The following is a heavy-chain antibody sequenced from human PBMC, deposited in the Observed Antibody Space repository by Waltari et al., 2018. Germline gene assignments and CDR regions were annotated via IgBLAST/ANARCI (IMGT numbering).Heavy chain of an antibody. Sequence: QVQLVQSGAEVKKPGSSVKVSCKASGGTFSSYAISWVRQAPGQGLEWMGGIIPIFGTANYAQKFQGRGTITADESTSTAYMELSSLRSEDTAVYYCARAQYCSSTSCYAFDIWGQGTMVTVSS. D-gene: IGHD2-2*01. CDR1: GGTFSSYA. V-gene: IGHV1-69*01. J-gene: IGHJ3*02. CDR2: IIPIFGTA. CDR3: ARAQYCSSTSCYAFDI.